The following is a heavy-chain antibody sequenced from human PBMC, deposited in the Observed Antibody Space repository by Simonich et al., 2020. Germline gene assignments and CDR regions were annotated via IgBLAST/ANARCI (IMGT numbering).Heavy chain of an antibody. V-gene: IGHV3-21*01. CDR3: ARGIVGASGAFDI. D-gene: IGHD1-26*01. CDR2: ISSRRNYI. CDR1: GFTFSSYS. J-gene: IGHJ3*02. Sequence: EVQLVESGGGLVKPGGSLRLSCAASGFTFSSYSMNWVRQAQGEGLEWVSSISSRRNYIYYADSVKGRFTISRDNAKNSLYLQMNSLRAEDTAVYYCARGIVGASGAFDIWGQGTMVTVSS.